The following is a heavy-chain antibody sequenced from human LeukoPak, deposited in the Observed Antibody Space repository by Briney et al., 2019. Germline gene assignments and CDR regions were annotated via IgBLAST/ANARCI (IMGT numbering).Heavy chain of an antibody. CDR2: ISAYNGNT. CDR1: GYTFTSYG. Sequence: ASVKVSCKASGYTFTSYGISWERQAPGQGLEWMGWISAYNGNTNYAQKLQGRVTMTTDTSTSTAYMELRSLRSDDTAVYYCASASAAGEHWFDPWGQRPLVTVSS. CDR3: ASASAAGEHWFDP. V-gene: IGHV1-18*01. J-gene: IGHJ5*02.